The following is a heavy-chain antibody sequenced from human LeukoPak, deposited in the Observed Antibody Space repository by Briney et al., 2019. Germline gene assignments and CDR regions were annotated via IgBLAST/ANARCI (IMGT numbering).Heavy chain of an antibody. D-gene: IGHD4-17*01. CDR3: ANLHTVSTSVP. CDR1: GFTFSTYG. V-gene: IGHV3-23*01. CDR2: ISDSGGST. J-gene: IGHJ4*02. Sequence: PGGSLRLSCAASGFTFSTYGMSWVRQGPGKGLEWVSGISDSGGSTYYADSVKGRFTISRDNSKNTLYLQMNSLRAEDTAIYYCANLHTVSTSVPWGQGTLVTVSS.